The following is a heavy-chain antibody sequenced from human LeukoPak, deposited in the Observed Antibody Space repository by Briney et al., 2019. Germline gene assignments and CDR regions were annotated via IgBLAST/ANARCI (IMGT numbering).Heavy chain of an antibody. V-gene: IGHV4-39*01. CDR1: GGSISSSSYY. D-gene: IGHD3-22*01. J-gene: IGHJ4*02. CDR3: ARRYWGYYYDSSGFDY. CDR2: IYYSGST. Sequence: KPSETLSLTCTVSGGSISSSSYYWGWIRQPPGKGLEWIGSIYYSGSTYYNPSLKSRVTISVDTSKNQFSLKLSSVTAADTAVYYCARRYWGYYYDSSGFDYWGQGTLVTVSS.